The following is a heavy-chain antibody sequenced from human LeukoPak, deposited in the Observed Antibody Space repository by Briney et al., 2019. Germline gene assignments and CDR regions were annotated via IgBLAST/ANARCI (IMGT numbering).Heavy chain of an antibody. D-gene: IGHD1-7*01. Sequence: GGSLRLSCTASGFSFSKYGMHWVRQAPGKGLEWVANIKQDGSEKYYVNSVKGRFTISRDNAKNSLYLQMNSLRAEDTAIYYCAREDDWNYEDYWGQGTLVTVSS. V-gene: IGHV3-7*01. CDR1: GFSFSKYG. CDR2: IKQDGSEK. CDR3: AREDDWNYEDY. J-gene: IGHJ4*02.